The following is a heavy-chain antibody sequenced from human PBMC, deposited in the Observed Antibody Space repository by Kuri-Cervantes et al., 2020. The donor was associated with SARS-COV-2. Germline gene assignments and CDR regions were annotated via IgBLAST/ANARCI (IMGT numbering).Heavy chain of an antibody. CDR3: ARDLHCSSTSCYSPWFDP. D-gene: IGHD2-2*01. J-gene: IGHJ5*02. Sequence: GESLKISCAASGFTFSSYAMHWVHQAPGKGLEWVAVISYDGSNKYYADSVKGRFTISRDNSKNTLYLQMNSLRAEDTAVYYCARDLHCSSTSCYSPWFDPWGQGTLVTVSS. V-gene: IGHV3-30-3*01. CDR2: ISYDGSNK. CDR1: GFTFSSYA.